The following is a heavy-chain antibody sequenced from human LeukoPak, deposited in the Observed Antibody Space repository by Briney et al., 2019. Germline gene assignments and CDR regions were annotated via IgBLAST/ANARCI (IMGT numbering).Heavy chain of an antibody. CDR1: GFTFSSYS. D-gene: IGHD3-3*01. J-gene: IGHJ5*02. CDR2: ISSSSGYI. V-gene: IGHV3-21*01. CDR3: ARSAYMEAYSWFDP. Sequence: PGGSLRLSCAASGFTFSSYSMNWVRQAPGKGLEWVSSISSSSGYIYYADSVKGRFTISRDNAKNSLYLQMNSLRAEDTAVYYCARSAYMEAYSWFDPWGQGTLVTVSS.